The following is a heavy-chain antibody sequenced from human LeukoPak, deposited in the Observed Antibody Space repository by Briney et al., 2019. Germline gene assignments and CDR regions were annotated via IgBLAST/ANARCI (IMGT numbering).Heavy chain of an antibody. CDR1: GCTFSTYW. CDR3: ARALGDI. J-gene: IGHJ4*02. CDR2: VNGDGSST. V-gene: IGHV3-74*01. Sequence: GGSLRLSCAASGCTFSTYWMHWVRHAPGKGLVWVSRVNGDGSSTSYGDSVKGRFTISRDNAKNTLYLQMNGLRVEDTAVYYCARALGDIRGQGTMVTVSS.